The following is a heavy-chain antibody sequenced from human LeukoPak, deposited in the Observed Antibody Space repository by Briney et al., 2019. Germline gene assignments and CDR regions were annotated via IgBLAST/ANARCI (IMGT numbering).Heavy chain of an antibody. Sequence: SETLSLTCTVSGGSISSGDYYWSWIRQPPGKGLEWIGYIYYSGSTYYNPSPKSRVTISVDTSKNQCSLKLSSVTAADTAVYYCARAPVRYSGSYDFDFDYWGQGTLVTVSS. CDR3: ARAPVRYSGSYDFDFDY. CDR1: GGSISSGDYY. V-gene: IGHV4-30-4*01. D-gene: IGHD1-26*01. CDR2: IYYSGST. J-gene: IGHJ4*02.